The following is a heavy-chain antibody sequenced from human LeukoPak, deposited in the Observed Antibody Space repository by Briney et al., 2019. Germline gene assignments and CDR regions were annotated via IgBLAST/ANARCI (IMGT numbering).Heavy chain of an antibody. CDR3: AKDLDTAMASYYYYGMDV. CDR2: ISGSGGST. CDR1: GFTFSSYA. D-gene: IGHD5-18*01. Sequence: GGSLRLSCAASGFTFSSYAISWVRQAPGKGLEWVSAISGSGGSTYYADSVKGRFTISRDNSKNTLYLQMNSLRAEDTAVYYCAKDLDTAMASYYYYGMDVWGQGTTVTVSS. J-gene: IGHJ6*02. V-gene: IGHV3-23*01.